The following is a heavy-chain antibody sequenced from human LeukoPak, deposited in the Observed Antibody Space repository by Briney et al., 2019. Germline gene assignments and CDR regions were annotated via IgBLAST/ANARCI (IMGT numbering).Heavy chain of an antibody. D-gene: IGHD3-3*01. CDR1: GGTFSSYA. CDR3: ARLRRSFWSGYAPGWFDP. CDR2: IIPIFGTA. V-gene: IGHV1-69*05. Sequence: SVKVSCKASGGTFSSYAISWVRQAPGQGLEWMGGIIPIFGTANYAQKFQGRVTITTDESTSTAYMELSSLRSEDTAVYYCARLRRSFWSGYAPGWFDPWGQGTLVTVSS. J-gene: IGHJ5*02.